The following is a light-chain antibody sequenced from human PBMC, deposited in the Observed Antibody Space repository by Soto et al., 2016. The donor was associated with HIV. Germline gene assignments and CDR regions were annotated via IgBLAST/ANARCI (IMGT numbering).Light chain of an antibody. J-gene: IGKJ4*01. CDR3: QKYNNDVT. CDR1: QDIFNY. CDR2: AAI. V-gene: IGKV1-27*01. Sequence: SSLSASIGDTVSITCRASQDIFNYLAWYQQKPGEVPKLLIFAAISLHSGVPSRFSGRGSGTQFTLTISSLQPEDIGTYYCQKYNNDVTFGGGTKVEI.